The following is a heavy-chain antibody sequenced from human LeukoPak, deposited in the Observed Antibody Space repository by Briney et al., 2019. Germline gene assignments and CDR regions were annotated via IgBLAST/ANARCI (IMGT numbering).Heavy chain of an antibody. Sequence: PSETLSLTCAVYGGSFSGYYWSWIRQPPGKGLEWIGEINHSGSTNYNPSLKSRVTISVDTSKNQFSLKLSSVTAADTAVYYCARRPYSGSYFSYYYYYMDVWGKGTTVTVSS. CDR3: ARRPYSGSYFSYYYYYMDV. J-gene: IGHJ6*03. D-gene: IGHD1-26*01. CDR1: GGSFSGYY. V-gene: IGHV4-34*01. CDR2: INHSGST.